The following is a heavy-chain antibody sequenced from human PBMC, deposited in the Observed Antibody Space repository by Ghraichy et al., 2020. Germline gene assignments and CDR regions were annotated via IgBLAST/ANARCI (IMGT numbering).Heavy chain of an antibody. CDR3: ARDGSYGDRVFDY. V-gene: IGHV3-21*01. J-gene: IGHJ4*02. CDR2: ISSSSSYI. CDR1: GFTFSSYS. D-gene: IGHD4-17*01. Sequence: GSLRLSCAASGFTFSSYSMNWVRQAPGKGLEWVSSISSSSSYIYYADSVKGRFTISRDNAKNSLYLQMNSLRAEDTAVYYCARDGSYGDRVFDYWGQGTLVTVSS.